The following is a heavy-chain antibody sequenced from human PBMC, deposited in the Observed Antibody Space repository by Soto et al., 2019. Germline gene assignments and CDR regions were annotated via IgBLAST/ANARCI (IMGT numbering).Heavy chain of an antibody. J-gene: IGHJ4*02. CDR1: GGSISSSSDY. Sequence: SDTLCLTCTVSGGSISSSSDYWGWIRQPPGKGLEWIGSIYYSGSTYYNPSLKSRVTISVDTSKNQFSLKLSSVTAADTAVYYCARHGRETYYYDSSGYYWAPIDYWGQGTLVTVSS. D-gene: IGHD3-22*01. CDR2: IYYSGST. CDR3: ARHGRETYYYDSSGYYWAPIDY. V-gene: IGHV4-39*01.